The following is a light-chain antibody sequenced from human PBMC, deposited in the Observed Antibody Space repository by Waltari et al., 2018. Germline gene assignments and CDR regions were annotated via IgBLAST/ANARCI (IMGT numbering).Light chain of an antibody. V-gene: IGKV3-11*01. J-gene: IGKJ5*01. Sequence: MANQSVATNLACYQQKPGQAPSNLIYDAASRATGMPARFSGSGSATDVTLTISSLEPEDIAVYYCQQRSHWPSVTFGQGTRLEIK. CDR2: DAA. CDR3: QQRSHWPSVT. CDR1: QSVATN.